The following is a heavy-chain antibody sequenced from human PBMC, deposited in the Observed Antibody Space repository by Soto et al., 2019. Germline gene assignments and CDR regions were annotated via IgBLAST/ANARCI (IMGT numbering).Heavy chain of an antibody. V-gene: IGHV3-23*01. Sequence: PGGSLRLSCAASGLTFSSYAMNWVRQAPGKGLEWVSGISGSGGSTYCAESVKDRFTISRDNSKNTLYLQMNSLRAEDTAVYYCAKARGAMVRGAAFYFDYWGQGTLVTSPQ. D-gene: IGHD3-10*01. CDR2: ISGSGGST. CDR3: AKARGAMVRGAAFYFDY. CDR1: GLTFSSYA. J-gene: IGHJ4*02.